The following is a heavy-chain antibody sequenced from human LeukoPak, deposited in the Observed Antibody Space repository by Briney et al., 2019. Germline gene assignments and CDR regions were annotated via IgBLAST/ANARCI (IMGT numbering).Heavy chain of an antibody. Sequence: SETLSLTCTVSGGSISSGSYYWCWIRQPAGKGLEWIGRIYTSGSANYNPSLKSRVTISVDTSKNQFSLKLSSVTAADTAVYYCATLNDSSGYFDAFDIWGQGTMVTVSS. J-gene: IGHJ3*02. CDR3: ATLNDSSGYFDAFDI. CDR1: GGSISSGSYY. V-gene: IGHV4-61*02. CDR2: IYTSGSA. D-gene: IGHD3-22*01.